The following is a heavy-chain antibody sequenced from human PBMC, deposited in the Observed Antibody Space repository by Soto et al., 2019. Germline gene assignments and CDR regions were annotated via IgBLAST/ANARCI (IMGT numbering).Heavy chain of an antibody. CDR1: GFTFSVYW. D-gene: IGHD5-18*01. CDR3: VRGDGDYNDGNGYLARH. J-gene: IGHJ4*02. V-gene: IGHV3-74*01. Sequence: GGPLRVSCEAAGFTFSVYWMHWVRKAPGKGLVWVSRINGDGSITSHADSVKGRLTISRDNAKNTLYLQMNSLRAEDTAVYYCVRGDGDYNDGNGYLARHWGQGTLVTVSS. CDR2: INGDGSIT.